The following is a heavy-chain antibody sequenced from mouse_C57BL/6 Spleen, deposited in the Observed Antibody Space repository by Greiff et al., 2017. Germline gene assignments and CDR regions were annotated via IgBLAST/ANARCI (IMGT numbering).Heavy chain of an antibody. Sequence: VKLVESGPELVKPGASVKISCKASGYAFSSSWMNWVKQRPGKGLEWIGRIYPGDGDTNYNGKFKGKATLTADKSSSTAYMQLSSLTSEDSAVYFCARWLLRGWYFDVWGTGTTVTVSS. CDR3: ARWLLRGWYFDV. J-gene: IGHJ1*03. CDR2: IYPGDGDT. D-gene: IGHD2-3*01. CDR1: GYAFSSSW. V-gene: IGHV1-82*01.